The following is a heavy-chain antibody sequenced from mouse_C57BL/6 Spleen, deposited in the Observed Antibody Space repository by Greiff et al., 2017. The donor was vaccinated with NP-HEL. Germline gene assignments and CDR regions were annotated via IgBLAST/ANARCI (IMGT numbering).Heavy chain of an antibody. J-gene: IGHJ1*03. Sequence: EVQLVESGGGLVKPGGSLKLSCAASGFTFSDYGMHWVRQAPEKGLEWVAYISSGSSTIYYADTVKGRFTISRDNAKNTLFLQMTSLRSEDTAMYYCAMITTGDWYFDVWGTGTTVTVSS. V-gene: IGHV5-17*01. CDR3: AMITTGDWYFDV. CDR1: GFTFSDYG. D-gene: IGHD1-1*01. CDR2: ISSGSSTI.